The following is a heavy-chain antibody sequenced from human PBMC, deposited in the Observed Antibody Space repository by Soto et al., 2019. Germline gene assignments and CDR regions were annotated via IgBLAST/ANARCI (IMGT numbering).Heavy chain of an antibody. CDR2: IYYSGST. V-gene: IGHV4-30-4*01. Sequence: KASETLSLTCTVSGGSISSGDYYWSWIRQPPGKGLEWIGYIYYSGSTYYNPSLKSRVTISVDTSKNQFSLKLSSVTAADTAVYYCARGGTMELPYYYGMDVWGQGTTVTVSS. CDR1: GGSISSGDYY. CDR3: ARGGTMELPYYYGMDV. J-gene: IGHJ6*02. D-gene: IGHD3-10*01.